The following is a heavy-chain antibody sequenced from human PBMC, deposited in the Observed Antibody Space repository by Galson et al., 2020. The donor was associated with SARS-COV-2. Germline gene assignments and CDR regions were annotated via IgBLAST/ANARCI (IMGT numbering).Heavy chain of an antibody. CDR3: ARQGSQWLGGSGIGY. D-gene: IGHD6-19*01. V-gene: IGHV1-2*02. CDR1: GYTFTGYY. Sequence: ASVKVSCKASGYTFTGYYMHWVRQAPGQGLEWMGWINPNSGGTNYAQKFQGRVTMTRDTSISTAYMELSRLRSDDTAVYYCARQGSQWLGGSGIGYWGQGTLVTVSS. J-gene: IGHJ4*02. CDR2: INPNSGGT.